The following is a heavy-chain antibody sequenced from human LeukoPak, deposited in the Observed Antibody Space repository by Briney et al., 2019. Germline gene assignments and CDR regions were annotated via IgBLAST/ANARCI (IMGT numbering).Heavy chain of an antibody. CDR3: ARDLVYSSGWYAGELDH. CDR1: GFAFCSVA. Sequence: GGSLRLSPSPSGFAFCSVAMHGVPHAPGRGEECLVVIWYDVSNEDHAESVRGRFTISRDNSKSTLFLQMNSLRPEDTGVYYCARDLVYSSGWYAGELDHWGLGTLVIVSS. CDR2: IWYDVSNE. V-gene: IGHV3-30*04. D-gene: IGHD6-19*01. J-gene: IGHJ4*02.